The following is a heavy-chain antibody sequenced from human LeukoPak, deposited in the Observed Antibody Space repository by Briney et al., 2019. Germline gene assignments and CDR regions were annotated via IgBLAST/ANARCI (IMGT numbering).Heavy chain of an antibody. CDR1: GGSRTGYS. D-gene: IGHD2-21*01. J-gene: IGHJ4*02. CDR2: ITPSGSA. CDR3: ASGLLWSRPHQN. V-gene: IGHV4-34*01. Sequence: SETLSLTCSVYGGSRTGYSWSWIRQSPGKGLEWIGEITPSGSANYNPSLENRVTISVDKSRNQFSLKLTSLTAAGSAVYYCASGLLWSRPHQNWGQGTLVTVSS.